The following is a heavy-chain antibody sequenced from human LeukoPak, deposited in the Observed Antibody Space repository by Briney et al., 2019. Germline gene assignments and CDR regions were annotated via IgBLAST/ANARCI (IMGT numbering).Heavy chain of an antibody. V-gene: IGHV3-74*01. CDR1: GFTFGNYG. CDR3: ATGHSLSPKGV. CDR2: INSDAIT. D-gene: IGHD6-13*01. Sequence: GGSLRLSCAASGFTFGNYGMSWVRQAPGKGLVWVSRINSDAITTYADSVKGRFTISRDDAKNTLNLQMNSLRGEDTAVYYCATGHSLSPKGVWGQGTMVTVSS. J-gene: IGHJ3*01.